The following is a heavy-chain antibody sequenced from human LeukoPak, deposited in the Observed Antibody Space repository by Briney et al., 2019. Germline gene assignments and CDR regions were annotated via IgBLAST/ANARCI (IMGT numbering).Heavy chain of an antibody. V-gene: IGHV3-15*05. CDR2: IRTEADGGTA. CDR1: GFSFTNAW. Sequence: GGSLRLSCVVPGFSFTNAWMSWVRQAPGKGLDWVGRIRTEADGGTADYAAPVKGRFTISRDDSKNTLFLQMNSLESEDTAVYYCTKTSPHFDYWGQGILVTVSS. CDR3: TKTSPHFDY. J-gene: IGHJ4*02.